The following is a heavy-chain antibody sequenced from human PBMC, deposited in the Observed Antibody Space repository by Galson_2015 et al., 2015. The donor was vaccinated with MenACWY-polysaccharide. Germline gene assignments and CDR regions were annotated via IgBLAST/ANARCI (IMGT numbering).Heavy chain of an antibody. CDR1: GFTFSSYW. CDR3: ACASRSVATTPS. Sequence: SLRLSCAASGFTFSSYWMVWVRQAPGKGLAWVSRINNIGGSIAYADSVKGRFTISRDNVKNTLYLQMNSLRAEDTGMYYCACASRSVATTPSWGQGTLVTVSS. CDR2: INNIGGSI. D-gene: IGHD4-17*01. V-gene: IGHV3-74*01. J-gene: IGHJ4*02.